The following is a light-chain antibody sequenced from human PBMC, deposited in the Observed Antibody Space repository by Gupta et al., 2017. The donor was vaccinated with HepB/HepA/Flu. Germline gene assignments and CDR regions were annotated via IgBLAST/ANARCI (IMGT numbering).Light chain of an antibody. V-gene: IGLV2-23*02. CDR2: EVS. J-gene: IGLJ1*01. Sequence: QSALTQPASVSGSPGQSITISCTGTSSDVGSYNLVSWYQQHPGKAPKLMIYEVSERPSGVSTRFSGSKSGNTASLTISGLQAEDEADYYCCSYAGGSTYVFGTGTKVTVL. CDR1: SSDVGSYNL. CDR3: CSYAGGSTYV.